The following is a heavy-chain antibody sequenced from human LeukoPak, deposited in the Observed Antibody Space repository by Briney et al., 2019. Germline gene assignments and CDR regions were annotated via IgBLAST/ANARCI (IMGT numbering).Heavy chain of an antibody. CDR3: AKDMGTGALDAFDI. D-gene: IGHD2-8*02. V-gene: IGHV3-9*01. Sequence: PGRSLRLSCAASGFTFDDYAMHWVRHAPGKGLEWVSGISWNSGSIGYADSVKGRFTISRDNAKNYLYLQMNSLRAEDTASYYCAKDMGTGALDAFDIWGQGTMVTVSS. CDR1: GFTFDDYA. CDR2: ISWNSGSI. J-gene: IGHJ3*02.